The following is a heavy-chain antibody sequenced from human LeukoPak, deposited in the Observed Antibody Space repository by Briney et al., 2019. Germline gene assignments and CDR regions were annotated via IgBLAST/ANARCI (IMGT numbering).Heavy chain of an antibody. Sequence: PGGSLRLSCAASGFTFGIYAMNWVRQAPGKGLEWVSYIGPSGSNIYYADSVKGRFTISRDNAKDSLYLQMNSLRVEDTAIYYCARDPYNGAYSEGYYYYYMDVWGKGTTVTVSS. V-gene: IGHV3-48*01. CDR3: ARDPYNGAYSEGYYYYYMDV. CDR2: IGPSGSNI. J-gene: IGHJ6*03. D-gene: IGHD1-1*01. CDR1: GFTFGIYA.